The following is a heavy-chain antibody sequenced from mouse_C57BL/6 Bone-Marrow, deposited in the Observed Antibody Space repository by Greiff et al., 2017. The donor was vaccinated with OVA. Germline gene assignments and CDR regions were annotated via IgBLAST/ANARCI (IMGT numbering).Heavy chain of an antibody. CDR2: IWWDDDK. J-gene: IGHJ1*03. D-gene: IGHD1-1*01. V-gene: IGHV8-8*01. CDR3: ARNYYGSSSGWYFDV. CDR1: GFSLSTYGMG. Sequence: QVTLKESGPGILQPSQTLSLTCSFSGFSLSTYGMGVVWIRQPSGQGLEWLAHIWWDDDKYYNPSLKSRLTISKDTSKNQVFLKIANVDTADTATYYCARNYYGSSSGWYFDVWGTGTTVTVSS.